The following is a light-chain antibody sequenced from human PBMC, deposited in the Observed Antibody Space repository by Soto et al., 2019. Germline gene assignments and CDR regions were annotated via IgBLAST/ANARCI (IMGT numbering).Light chain of an antibody. CDR3: SSYTSSSTLG. J-gene: IGLJ1*01. Sequence: QSALTQPASVSGSPGQSITISCTGTSSDVGGYDYASWYQQHPGKAPQLMIYDVNNRPSGVSNRFSGSKSGNTASLTISGIQAEDEADYYCSSYTSSSTLGFGTGTKVTVL. V-gene: IGLV2-14*01. CDR1: SSDVGGYDY. CDR2: DVN.